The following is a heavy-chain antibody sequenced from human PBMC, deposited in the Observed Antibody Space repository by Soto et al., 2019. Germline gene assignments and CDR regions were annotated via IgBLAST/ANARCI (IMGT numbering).Heavy chain of an antibody. CDR1: GGSFSGYY. CDR2: INHSGST. D-gene: IGHD6-19*01. J-gene: IGHJ6*02. CDR3: ARTADRIAVAGQTLGVYYYGMDV. Sequence: SETLSLTCAVYGGSFSGYYWSWIRQPPGKGLEWIGEINHSGSTNYNPSLKSRVTISVDTSKNQFSLKLSSVTAADTAVYYCARTADRIAVAGQTLGVYYYGMDVWGQGTTVTVSS. V-gene: IGHV4-34*01.